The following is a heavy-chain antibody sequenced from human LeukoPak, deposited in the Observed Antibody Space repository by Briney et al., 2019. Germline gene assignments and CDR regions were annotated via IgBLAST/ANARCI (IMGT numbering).Heavy chain of an antibody. V-gene: IGHV4-39*02. D-gene: IGHD3-3*01. CDR2: IYQSGSGSS. Sequence: SETLSLTCSVSGGSIISTNYYWGWIRQPPGKGLEWIGSIYQSGSGSSYYNPSLKSRVTISGDTSKNHFFLRLSSVAAADTAVYYCASTLRFLPYRRFDYWGQGTLVTVPS. CDR3: ASTLRFLPYRRFDY. CDR1: GGSIISTNYY. J-gene: IGHJ4*02.